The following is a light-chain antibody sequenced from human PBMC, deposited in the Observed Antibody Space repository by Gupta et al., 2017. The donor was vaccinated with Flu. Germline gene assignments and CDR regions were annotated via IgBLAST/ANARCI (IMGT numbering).Light chain of an antibody. Sequence: QSVLTQPPSVSVAPGQMVIISCSGSNSNIGSDLVNWYQPLPGAAPKLLIYDTDKLPSGVPDQFSGSKFVTSAALAISELQDANEADYYCRTLYLSRNSWVFGGGTKLPVL. CDR1: NSNIGSDL. V-gene: IGLV1-44*01. CDR3: RTLYLSRNSWV. J-gene: IGLJ3*02. CDR2: DTD.